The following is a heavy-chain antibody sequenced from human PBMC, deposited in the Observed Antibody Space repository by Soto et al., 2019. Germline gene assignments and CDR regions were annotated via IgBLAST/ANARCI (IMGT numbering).Heavy chain of an antibody. V-gene: IGHV3-23*01. CDR3: AKLGCSSTSFLVCPYYYGMDV. D-gene: IGHD2-2*01. CDR1: GFTFSSYA. J-gene: IGHJ6*02. Sequence: QPVGSLRLSCAASGFTFSSYAMSWVRQAPGKGLEWVSAISGSGGSTYYADSVKGRFTISRDNSKNTLYLQMNSLRAEDTAVYYCAKLGCSSTSFLVCPYYYGMDVWGQGTTVTVSS. CDR2: ISGSGGST.